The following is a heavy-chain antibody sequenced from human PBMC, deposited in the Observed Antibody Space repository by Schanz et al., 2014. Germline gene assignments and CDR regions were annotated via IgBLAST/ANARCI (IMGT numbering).Heavy chain of an antibody. CDR1: EFTFSTDA. Sequence: DVHLLESGGGLVQPGGSLRLSCAASEFTFSTDAMSWVRQAPGKGLEWLSVISASGGDTYYADSVKGRFTISRDNSKNALSLQMNSLRAEDTAVYYCAKVRYSSGWRGDYFDEWGQGTLVTVSS. CDR3: AKVRYSSGWRGDYFDE. V-gene: IGHV3-23*01. CDR2: ISASGGDT. J-gene: IGHJ4*02. D-gene: IGHD6-25*01.